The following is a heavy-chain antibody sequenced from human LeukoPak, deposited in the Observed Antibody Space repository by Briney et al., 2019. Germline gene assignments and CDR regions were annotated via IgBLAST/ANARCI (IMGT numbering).Heavy chain of an antibody. V-gene: IGHV4-34*01. Sequence: SETLSLTCAVYGGSFSGYYWSWICQPPGKGLEWIGEINHSGSTNYNPSLKSRVTISVDTSKNQFSLKLSSVTAADTAVYYCARARWLRFRPCFDYWGQGTLVTVSS. CDR2: INHSGST. J-gene: IGHJ4*02. CDR3: ARARWLRFRPCFDY. D-gene: IGHD5-12*01. CDR1: GGSFSGYY.